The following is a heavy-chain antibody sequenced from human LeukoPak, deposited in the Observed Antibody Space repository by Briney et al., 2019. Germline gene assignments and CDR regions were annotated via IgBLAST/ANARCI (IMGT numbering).Heavy chain of an antibody. CDR1: GGSFSGYY. J-gene: IGHJ4*02. D-gene: IGHD6-13*01. Sequence: SETLSLTCAVYGGSFSGYYWSWIRQPPGKGLEWIGEINHSGSTNYNPSLKSRVTISVDTSKNQFSLKLSSVTAADTAVYYCARGRRIMYSSSWYGGGFDYWGQGTLVTVYS. V-gene: IGHV4-34*01. CDR2: INHSGST. CDR3: ARGRRIMYSSSWYGGGFDY.